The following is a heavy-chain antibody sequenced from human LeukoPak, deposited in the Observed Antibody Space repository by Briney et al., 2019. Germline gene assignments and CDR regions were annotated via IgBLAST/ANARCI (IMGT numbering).Heavy chain of an antibody. J-gene: IGHJ4*02. CDR3: AKVTGDYYDTSGAFDY. CDR2: IWHDGSND. Sequence: GRSLRLSCAASGFIFSSYGMHWFRQAPGKGLEWVARIWHDGSNDDYADSVKGRFTISRDNSKNTLYLQMNSLRAEDTAIYYCAKVTGDYYDTSGAFDYWGQGTLVTASS. V-gene: IGHV3-33*06. CDR1: GFIFSSYG. D-gene: IGHD3-22*01.